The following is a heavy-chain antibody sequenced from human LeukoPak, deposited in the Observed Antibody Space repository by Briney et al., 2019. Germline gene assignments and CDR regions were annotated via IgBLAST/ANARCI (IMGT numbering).Heavy chain of an antibody. CDR2: IYYSGST. J-gene: IGHJ4*02. V-gene: IGHV4-30-4*02. CDR1: GGSISSGDYY. Sequence: SETLSLTCTVSGGSISSGDYYWSWIRQPPGKGLEWIGYIYYSGSTYYNPSLKSRVTISVDTSKNQFSLKLSSVTAADTAVYYCARSWYYDSSGPLGYWGQGTLVTVSS. CDR3: ARSWYYDSSGPLGY. D-gene: IGHD3-22*01.